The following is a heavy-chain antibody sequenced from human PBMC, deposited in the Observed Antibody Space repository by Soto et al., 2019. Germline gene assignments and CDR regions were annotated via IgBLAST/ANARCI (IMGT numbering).Heavy chain of an antibody. Sequence: ASVKVSCKASGYIFTNYARHWVRQAPGQRLEWMAWINAGNGNTKYSQSFQDRLTVTRDTSATTVYMELSSLKFEDTAVHYCAREQQLDTGNFDYWGQGTLVTVSS. CDR1: GYIFTNYA. V-gene: IGHV1-3*01. J-gene: IGHJ4*02. CDR3: AREQQLDTGNFDY. D-gene: IGHD1-1*01. CDR2: INAGNGNT.